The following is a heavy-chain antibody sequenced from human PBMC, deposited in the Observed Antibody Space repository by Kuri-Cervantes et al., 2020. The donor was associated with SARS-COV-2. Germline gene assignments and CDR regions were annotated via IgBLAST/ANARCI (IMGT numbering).Heavy chain of an antibody. Sequence: SVKVSCKASGGTFSSYAISWVRQAPGQGLEWMGRIIPIFGTANYAQKFQGRVTITADESTSTVYMELSSLRSEDTAVYYCARESRLGSGSYCSVDYWGQGTLVTVSS. V-gene: IGHV1-69*13. CDR2: IIPIFGTA. D-gene: IGHD1-26*01. CDR3: ARESRLGSGSYCSVDY. J-gene: IGHJ4*02. CDR1: GGTFSSYA.